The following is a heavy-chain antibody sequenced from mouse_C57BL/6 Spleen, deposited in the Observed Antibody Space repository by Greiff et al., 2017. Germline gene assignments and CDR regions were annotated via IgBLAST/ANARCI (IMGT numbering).Heavy chain of an antibody. CDR2: IYPRSGNT. CDR1: GYTFTSYG. V-gene: IGHV1-81*01. J-gene: IGHJ2*01. Sequence: QVQLQQSGAELARPGASVKLSCKASGYTFTSYGISWVKQRTGQGLEWIGEIYPRSGNTYYNEKFKGKATLTADKSSNTAYMERRSLTSEDSAVYFCARWEITTVVATNYWGQGTTLTVSS. CDR3: ARWEITTVVATNY. D-gene: IGHD1-1*01.